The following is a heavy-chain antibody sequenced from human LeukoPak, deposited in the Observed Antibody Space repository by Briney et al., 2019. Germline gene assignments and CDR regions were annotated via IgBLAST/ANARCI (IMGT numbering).Heavy chain of an antibody. CDR1: GGSISSSSYY. CDR2: IYYSGST. V-gene: IGHV4-39*01. CDR3: ARHDGSSSAVGY. D-gene: IGHD6-6*01. J-gene: IGHJ4*02. Sequence: PSETLSLTCTVSGGSISSSSYYWGWIRQPPGKGLEWIGSIYYSGSTYYNPSLKSRVTISVDTSKNQFSLKLSSVIAADTAVYYCARHDGSSSAVGYWGQGTLVTVSS.